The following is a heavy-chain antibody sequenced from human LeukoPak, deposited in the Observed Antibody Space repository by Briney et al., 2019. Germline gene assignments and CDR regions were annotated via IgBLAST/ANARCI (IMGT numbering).Heavy chain of an antibody. J-gene: IGHJ6*03. Sequence: SETLSLTCAVYGGSFSGYYWSWIRQPPGKGLEWIGEINHSGNTNHNLSLKSRVTISVDTSKNQFSLKMSYVTAADTAVYYCARVFFGVVNRISKYYYMDVWGKGTTVTVSS. V-gene: IGHV4-34*01. D-gene: IGHD3-3*01. CDR2: INHSGNT. CDR3: ARVFFGVVNRISKYYYMDV. CDR1: GGSFSGYY.